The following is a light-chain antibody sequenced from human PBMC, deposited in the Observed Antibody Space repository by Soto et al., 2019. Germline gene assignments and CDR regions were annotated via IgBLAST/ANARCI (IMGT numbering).Light chain of an antibody. CDR2: DVS. J-gene: IGLJ1*01. Sequence: QSALTQPASVSGSPGQSITLSCTGTSSDVGGYNYVSWYQQHPGKAPKLMIYDVSNRPSGVSNRFSGSTSGNTASLTNSGLQAEDEADYYCSSYTSSSTLYYVFGTGTKLTVL. V-gene: IGLV2-14*01. CDR1: SSDVGGYNY. CDR3: SSYTSSSTLYYV.